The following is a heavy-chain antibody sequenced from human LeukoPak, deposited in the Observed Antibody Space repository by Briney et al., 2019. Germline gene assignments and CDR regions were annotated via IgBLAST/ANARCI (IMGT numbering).Heavy chain of an antibody. Sequence: GGSLRLSCAASGFTFSSYSMNWVRQAPGKGLEWVSSISSSSSYIYYADSVKGRFTISRDNAKNSLYLQMSSLRAEDTAVYYCARDKGGIAAAGRDYWGQGTLVTVSS. J-gene: IGHJ4*02. CDR1: GFTFSSYS. D-gene: IGHD6-13*01. CDR3: ARDKGGIAAAGRDY. V-gene: IGHV3-21*01. CDR2: ISSSSSYI.